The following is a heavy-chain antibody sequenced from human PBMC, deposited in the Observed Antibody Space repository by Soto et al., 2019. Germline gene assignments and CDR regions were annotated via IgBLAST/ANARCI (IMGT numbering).Heavy chain of an antibody. CDR3: AKQLGYCSSTSCRDYYYGMDV. V-gene: IGHV3-30*18. Sequence: GGSLRLSCAASGFTFSNYGMHWVRQSPGEGLEWVAVISYDGSNKYYADSVKGRLSISRDNSKNTLYLQMNSLRAEDTAVYYCAKQLGYCSSTSCRDYYYGMDVWGQGTTVTVSS. CDR2: ISYDGSNK. CDR1: GFTFSNYG. J-gene: IGHJ6*02. D-gene: IGHD2-2*01.